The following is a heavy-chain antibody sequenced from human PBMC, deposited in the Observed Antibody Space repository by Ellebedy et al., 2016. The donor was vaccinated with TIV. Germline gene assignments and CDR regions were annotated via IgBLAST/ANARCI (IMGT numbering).Heavy chain of an antibody. J-gene: IGHJ4*02. D-gene: IGHD3-10*01. CDR2: INHAGSAT. Sequence: GESLKISCAASGFSLSSFWMSWVRQAPGKGLESVANINHAGSATYSVDSVKRRFTISSDNAKNSLYLQMDSLRAEETAVYFCARAARGGTDYWGQGTLVTVSS. CDR1: GFSLSSFW. CDR3: ARAARGGTDY. V-gene: IGHV3-7*03.